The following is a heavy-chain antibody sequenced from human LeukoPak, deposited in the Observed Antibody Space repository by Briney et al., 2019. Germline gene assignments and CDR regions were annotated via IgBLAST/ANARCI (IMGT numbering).Heavy chain of an antibody. D-gene: IGHD6-19*01. Sequence: GASLKISCKGSGSSFTSYWISWVRQMPGKGLEWMGIIYPGDSDTRYSPSFHGQVTISAAKSISTAYLQWSSLKASDTAMYYCARSEQQWHRLAFDYWGQGTLVTVSS. CDR3: ARSEQQWHRLAFDY. CDR1: GSSFTSYW. J-gene: IGHJ4*02. CDR2: IYPGDSDT. V-gene: IGHV5-51*01.